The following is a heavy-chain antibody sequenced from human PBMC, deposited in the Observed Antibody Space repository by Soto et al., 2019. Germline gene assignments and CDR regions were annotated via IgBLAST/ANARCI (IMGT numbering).Heavy chain of an antibody. CDR2: VFHSGTT. Sequence: KPSETLSLTCSVSGYSINSGFYWGWIRQPPGKGLEWIGSVFHSGTTCYTPSLRARVSISVDTSKNQFSLDLRSVTAADTAVYYCAKDPHYYKNIDDSDSWGRGTLVTVSS. CDR3: AKDPHYYKNIDDSDS. V-gene: IGHV4-38-2*02. J-gene: IGHJ4*02. CDR1: GYSINSGFY. D-gene: IGHD3-10*01.